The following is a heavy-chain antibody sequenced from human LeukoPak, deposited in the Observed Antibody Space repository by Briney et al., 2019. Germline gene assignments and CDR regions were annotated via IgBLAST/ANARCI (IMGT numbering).Heavy chain of an antibody. D-gene: IGHD4-11*01. V-gene: IGHV4-59*12. CDR1: GGSISSDY. J-gene: IGHJ4*02. CDR2: GYFTGST. Sequence: PSETLSLTCTVSGGSISSDYWSWIRQPPGKGLEWIGYGYFTGSTNYNPSLKSRVTISVDTSKNQFSLKLSSVTAEDTAVYFCAREGEDYRIFDYWGQGTLVTVSS. CDR3: AREGEDYRIFDY.